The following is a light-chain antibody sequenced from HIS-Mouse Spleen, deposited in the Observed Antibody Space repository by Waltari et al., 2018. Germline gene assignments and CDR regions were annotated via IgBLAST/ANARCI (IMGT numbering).Light chain of an antibody. CDR3: YSTDSSGNHRV. CDR1: ALPKKY. Sequence: SYELTQPPSVSVSPGQTARITCSGDALPKKYAYWYQQKSGKAPVLVIYEDSKRPSGLPVRFSGSSSGTMATWTISGAQVEDEADYYCYSTDSSGNHRVFGGGTKLTVL. CDR2: EDS. J-gene: IGLJ2*01. V-gene: IGLV3-10*01.